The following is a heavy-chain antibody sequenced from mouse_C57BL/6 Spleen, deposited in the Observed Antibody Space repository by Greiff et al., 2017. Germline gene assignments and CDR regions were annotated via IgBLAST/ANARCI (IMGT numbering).Heavy chain of an antibody. V-gene: IGHV8-8*01. J-gene: IGHJ4*01. CDR3: ARLDHYYGSSYYAMDY. Sequence: QVTLKVSGPGILQPSQTLSLTCSFSGFSLSTFGMGVGWIRQPSGKGLEWLAHIWWDDDKYYNPALKSRLTISKDTSKNQVFLKIANVDTADTATYYCARLDHYYGSSYYAMDYWGQGTSVTVSS. D-gene: IGHD1-1*01. CDR1: GFSLSTFGMG. CDR2: IWWDDDK.